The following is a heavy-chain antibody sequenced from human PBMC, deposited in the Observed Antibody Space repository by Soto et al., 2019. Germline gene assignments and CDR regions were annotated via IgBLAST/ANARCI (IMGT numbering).Heavy chain of an antibody. CDR1: GLIFSNYG. V-gene: IGHV3-30*18. Sequence: GGSLRLSCAASGLIFSNYGMHWVRQAPGKGLEWVALISHDGKNKYYADSVQGRFTISRDNSKNTLYLQMNSLRGDDTAVYYCAKDRPVKARSGSLSSWGQGTLVTVSS. CDR3: AKDRPVKARSGSLSS. J-gene: IGHJ5*02. D-gene: IGHD1-26*01. CDR2: ISHDGKNK.